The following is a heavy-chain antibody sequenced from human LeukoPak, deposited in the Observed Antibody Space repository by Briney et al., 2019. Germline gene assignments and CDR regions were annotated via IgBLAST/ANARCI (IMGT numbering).Heavy chain of an antibody. Sequence: PSETLSLTCTVSGGSISSYYWSWIRQPPGKGLEWVGYIYYSGSTNYNPSLKGRVTISVDTSKNQFSLKLSSVTAADTAVYYCARTYDSSGYSLFDYWGQGTLLTVSS. V-gene: IGHV4-59*01. J-gene: IGHJ4*02. CDR3: ARTYDSSGYSLFDY. CDR2: IYYSGST. D-gene: IGHD3-22*01. CDR1: GGSISSYY.